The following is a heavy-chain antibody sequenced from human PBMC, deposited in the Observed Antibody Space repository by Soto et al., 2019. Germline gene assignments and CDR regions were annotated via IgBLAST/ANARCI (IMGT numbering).Heavy chain of an antibody. CDR2: ISYDGSHE. CDR3: AKDLRNYHYFDY. V-gene: IGHV3-30*18. CDR1: GVTFGTYG. D-gene: IGHD1-7*01. J-gene: IGHJ4*02. Sequence: EASLRLSCAASGVTFGTYGMHWVRQAPGKGLEWVAVISYDGSHENYADSVKGRFTISRDNSKNTLYLQMNSLRAEDTAVYYCAKDLRNYHYFDYWGQGTLVTVSS.